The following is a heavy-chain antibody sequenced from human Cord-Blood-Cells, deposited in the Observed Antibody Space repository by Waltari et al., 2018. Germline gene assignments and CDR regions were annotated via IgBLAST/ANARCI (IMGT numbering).Heavy chain of an antibody. CDR1: GGTFSSYA. J-gene: IGHJ4*02. CDR2: IPPHCGTA. V-gene: IGHV1-69*01. D-gene: IGHD5-18*01. CDR3: AREASIQLWSMDYVDY. Sequence: QVQLVQSGAEVKKPGSSVTVSCKASGGTFSSYAISRVRQAPGQGLEWVGGIPPHCGTANSAQQFQGRVRITADEATSTPYMALSSLRSEDSAVYYDAREASIQLWSMDYVDYWGQGTLVTVSS.